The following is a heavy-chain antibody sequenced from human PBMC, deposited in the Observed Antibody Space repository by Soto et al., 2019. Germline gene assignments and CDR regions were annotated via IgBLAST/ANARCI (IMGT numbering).Heavy chain of an antibody. CDR3: ARVGGFGATTIDY. CDR2: IYYSGST. CDR1: GGSIISGDYY. J-gene: IGHJ4*02. Sequence: SETLSHTCTVSGGSIISGDYYWSWIRQPPGKGLEWIGYIYYSGSTYYNPSLKSRVTISVDTSKNQFSLKLSSVTAADTAVYYCARVGGFGATTIDYWGQGTLVTVSS. V-gene: IGHV4-30-4*01. D-gene: IGHD3-10*01.